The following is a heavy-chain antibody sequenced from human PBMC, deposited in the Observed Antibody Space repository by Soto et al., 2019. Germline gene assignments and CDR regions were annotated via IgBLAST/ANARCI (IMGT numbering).Heavy chain of an antibody. D-gene: IGHD2-2*01. Sequence: QVQLVESGGGVVQPGRSLRLSCAASGFTFSSYAMHWVRQAPGKGLEWVAVISSDGSNKYYADSVKGRFTISRDNSKNTRDLQMNSLRAEDTAVDYGARGGYCISTSCYASDYYGMDVWGQGTTVTVSS. J-gene: IGHJ6*02. V-gene: IGHV3-30-3*01. CDR1: GFTFSSYA. CDR2: ISSDGSNK. CDR3: ARGGYCISTSCYASDYYGMDV.